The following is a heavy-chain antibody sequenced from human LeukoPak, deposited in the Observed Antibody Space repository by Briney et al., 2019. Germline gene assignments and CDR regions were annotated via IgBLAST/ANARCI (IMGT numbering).Heavy chain of an antibody. CDR3: ARGAGGSGWYVDY. D-gene: IGHD6-19*01. J-gene: IGHJ4*02. V-gene: IGHV3-30*03. CDR2: ISYDGSNK. CDR1: GFTFSSYG. Sequence: PGGSLRLSCAASGFTFSSYGMSWVRQAPGKGLEWVAVISYDGSNKYYADSVKGRFTISRDNSKNTLYLQMNSLRAEDTAVYYCARGAGGSGWYVDYWGQGTLVTVSS.